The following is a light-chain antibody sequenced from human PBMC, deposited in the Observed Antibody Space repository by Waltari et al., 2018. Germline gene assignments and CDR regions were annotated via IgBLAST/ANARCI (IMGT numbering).Light chain of an antibody. CDR2: GAS. CDR3: HQYNEWPRT. V-gene: IGKV3-15*01. Sequence: ELVMTQSPATLSVSPGERATLSCRASQSVGSNFAWYQQKPGQAPSLLIYGASTRATGVPARISGTGSGTEFTLTISSLQSEDFAVYYCHQYNEWPRTFGQGTKVEIK. CDR1: QSVGSN. J-gene: IGKJ1*01.